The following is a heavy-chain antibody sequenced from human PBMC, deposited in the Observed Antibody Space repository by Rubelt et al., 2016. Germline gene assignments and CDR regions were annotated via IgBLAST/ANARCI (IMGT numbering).Heavy chain of an antibody. CDR3: ARSPGIAVAEFGY. V-gene: IGHV4-38-2*02. CDR2: IYYSGST. D-gene: IGHD6-19*01. CDR1: GYSISSGYY. J-gene: IGHJ4*02. Sequence: QVQLQESGPGLVKPSETLSLTCTVSGYSISSGYYWGWIRQPPGKGLEWIGYIYYSGSTYYNPSLRSRVTISVDTSKNQVSRKLSSVTAADTAVYYCARSPGIAVAEFGYWGQGTLVTVSA.